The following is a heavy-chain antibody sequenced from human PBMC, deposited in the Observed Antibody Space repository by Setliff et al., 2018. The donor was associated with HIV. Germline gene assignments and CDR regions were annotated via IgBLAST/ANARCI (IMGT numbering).Heavy chain of an antibody. D-gene: IGHD3-16*02. Sequence: GSLRLSCTASGLKLSFSFAWLSWVRQVPGKGLEWVGRIKRKSDGGTADYGASVQGRFTISRDDSKKTLYLQMNNLKTEDTGVYYCAAPRSNLYDGTIAYWGQGTQVTVSS. V-gene: IGHV3-15*01. CDR3: AAPRSNLYDGTIAY. J-gene: IGHJ4*02. CDR1: GLKLSFSFAW. CDR2: IKRKSDGGTA.